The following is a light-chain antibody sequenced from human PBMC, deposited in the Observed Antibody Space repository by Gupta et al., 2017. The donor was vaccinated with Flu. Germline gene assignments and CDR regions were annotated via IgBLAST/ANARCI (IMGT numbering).Light chain of an antibody. J-gene: IGKJ4*02. Sequence: EFMLTHSPGPLSLSPGERATLSCRASQSVSTYIAWYQQKPGQAPRLLIYDASSRATGIPARFSGSGSGTDFTLTISSLEPEDFAVYYCQQRTNWLLSFGGGTKVEIK. CDR1: QSVSTY. CDR2: DAS. V-gene: IGKV3-11*01. CDR3: QQRTNWLLS.